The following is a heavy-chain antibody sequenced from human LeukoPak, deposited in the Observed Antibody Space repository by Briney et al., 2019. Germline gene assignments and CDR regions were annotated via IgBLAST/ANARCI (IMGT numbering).Heavy chain of an antibody. V-gene: IGHV1-46*01. CDR2: INPSGGST. CDR3: ARPRGGANYFDY. Sequence: ASVKVSCKASGYTFTSYYMHWVRQAPGQGLEWMGIINPSGGSTSYAQKFQGRVTMTRNTSTSTVYMELSSLRSEDTAVYYCARPRGGANYFDYWGQGTLVTVSS. CDR1: GYTFTSYY. J-gene: IGHJ4*02.